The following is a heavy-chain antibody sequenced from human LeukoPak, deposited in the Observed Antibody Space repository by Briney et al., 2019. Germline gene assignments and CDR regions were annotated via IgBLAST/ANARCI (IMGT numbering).Heavy chain of an antibody. CDR3: ARDVSSSPDD. CDR2: IWYDGSNK. Sequence: PGGSLRLSCAASGCTFSSYGMHWVRQAPGKGLEWVALIWYDGSNKFYADSVRGRFTISRDNSKNTLYLQMNSLRVEDTAVYYCARDVSSSPDDWGQGTLVTVSS. J-gene: IGHJ4*02. CDR1: GCTFSSYG. D-gene: IGHD6-6*01. V-gene: IGHV3-33*01.